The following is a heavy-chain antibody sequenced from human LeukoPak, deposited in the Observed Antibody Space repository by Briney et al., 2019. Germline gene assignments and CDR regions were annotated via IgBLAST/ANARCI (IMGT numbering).Heavy chain of an antibody. CDR1: GGSISSYY. V-gene: IGHV4-59*01. J-gene: IGHJ5*02. Sequence: SETLSLTCTVSGGSISSYYWSWIRQPPGKGLEWIGYIYYSGSTNYNPSLKSRVTISADTSKNQFSLKLSSVAAADTAVYYCARALYSSSWYWFDPWGQGTLVTVSS. D-gene: IGHD6-13*01. CDR2: IYYSGST. CDR3: ARALYSSSWYWFDP.